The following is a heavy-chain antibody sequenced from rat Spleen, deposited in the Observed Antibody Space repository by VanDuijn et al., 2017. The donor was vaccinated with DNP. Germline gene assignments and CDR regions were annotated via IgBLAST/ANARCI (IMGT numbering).Heavy chain of an antibody. CDR3: ARWYNSGYYFDY. J-gene: IGHJ2*01. D-gene: IGHD4-3*01. CDR2: IPSRGGST. V-gene: IGHV5-31*01. CDR1: RFTFNNYW. Sequence: EVQLVESGGDLVQLGRSLKLSCVASRFTFNNYWMTWFRQLPGKGLEWVASIPSRGGSTYYPDSVKGRFTISRDNARNTLYLQMNSLRSEDMATYYCARWYNSGYYFDYWGQGVMVTVSS.